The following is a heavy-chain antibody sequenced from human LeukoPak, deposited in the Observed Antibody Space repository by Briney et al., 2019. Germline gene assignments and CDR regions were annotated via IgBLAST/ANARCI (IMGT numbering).Heavy chain of an antibody. Sequence: GGSLRLSCVASGITFSNYAVSWVRQAPEKGLDWVSVISGSAHKIRYADSVKGRFTISRDNSENIVYLQMDNLRVEDTAVYYCAGRPTGYSSGYIHWGQGTLVTVSS. CDR3: AGRPTGYSSGYIH. V-gene: IGHV3-23*01. J-gene: IGHJ4*02. CDR1: GITFSNYA. CDR2: ISGSAHKI. D-gene: IGHD5-18*01.